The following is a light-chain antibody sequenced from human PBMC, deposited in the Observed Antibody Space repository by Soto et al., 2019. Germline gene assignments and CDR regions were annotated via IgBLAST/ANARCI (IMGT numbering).Light chain of an antibody. CDR1: SSDVGGYNY. J-gene: IGLJ1*01. V-gene: IGLV2-14*01. CDR3: SSYTSSSTLEV. Sequence: QSVLTQPASASGSPGQSITISCTGTSSDVGGYNYVSWYQQHPGKAPKLMIYDVSNRPSGVSNRFSGSKSGNTASLTISGLQAEDEADYYCSSYTSSSTLEVFGTGT. CDR2: DVS.